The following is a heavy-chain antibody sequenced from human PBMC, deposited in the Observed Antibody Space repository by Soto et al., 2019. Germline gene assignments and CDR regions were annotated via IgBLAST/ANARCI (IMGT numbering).Heavy chain of an antibody. D-gene: IGHD5-12*01. V-gene: IGHV1-2*04. J-gene: IGHJ4*02. CDR3: ARGGWGSGYDWSHRNFDY. CDR1: GYTFTGYY. Sequence: QVQLVQSGAEVKKPGASVKVSCKASGYTFTGYYMHWVRQAPGQGLEWMGWINPNSGGTNYAQKFQGWVTMTRDTSISTAYMELSRLRSDDTAVYYCARGGWGSGYDWSHRNFDYWGQGTLVTVSS. CDR2: INPNSGGT.